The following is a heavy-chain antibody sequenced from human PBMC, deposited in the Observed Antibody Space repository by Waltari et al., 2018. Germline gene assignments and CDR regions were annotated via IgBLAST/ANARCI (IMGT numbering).Heavy chain of an antibody. CDR1: GVTLSSFW. Sequence: EVQLVESGGGLVQPGGALRLSCAASGVTLSSFWMNWVRQTPGEGLEWVAGIKQDGSEKYYADSVKGRFTISRDNAKNSLYLQMNSLRAEDTAVYYCATSGWYCFDYWGQGTLVTVSS. CDR2: IKQDGSEK. J-gene: IGHJ4*02. V-gene: IGHV3-7*01. D-gene: IGHD6-19*01. CDR3: ATSGWYCFDY.